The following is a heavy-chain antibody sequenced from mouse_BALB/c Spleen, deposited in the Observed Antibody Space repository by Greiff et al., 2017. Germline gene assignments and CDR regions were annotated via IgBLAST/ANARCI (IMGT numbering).Heavy chain of an antibody. Sequence: EVQLVESGGDLVKPGGSLKLSCAASGFTFSSYGMSWVRQTPDKRLEWVATISSGGSYTYYPDSVKGRFTISRDNAKNTLYLQMSSLKSEDTAMYYCARPDGNYVFDYWGQGTTLTVSS. V-gene: IGHV5-6*01. CDR1: GFTFSSYG. D-gene: IGHD2-1*01. J-gene: IGHJ2*01. CDR2: ISSGGSYT. CDR3: ARPDGNYVFDY.